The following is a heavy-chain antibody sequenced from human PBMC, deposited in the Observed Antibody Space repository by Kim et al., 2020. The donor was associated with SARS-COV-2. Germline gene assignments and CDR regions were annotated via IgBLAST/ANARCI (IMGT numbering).Heavy chain of an antibody. Sequence: NPTYAQGFTGRFVFSLDTSVSAASLQINSLKAEDTAVYYCARDDNWNFDYWGQGTLVTVSS. J-gene: IGHJ4*02. CDR3: ARDDNWNFDY. CDR2: NP. V-gene: IGHV7-4-1*02. D-gene: IGHD1-1*01.